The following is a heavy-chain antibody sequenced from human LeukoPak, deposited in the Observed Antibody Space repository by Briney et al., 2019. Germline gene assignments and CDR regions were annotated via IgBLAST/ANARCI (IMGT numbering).Heavy chain of an antibody. J-gene: IGHJ4*02. CDR1: GGSISTGREY. Sequence: SETLSLTCTVSGGSISTGREYWSWIRQPAGKGLEWIGRVYATGSTNYNPSLKSRVTISVDTSKNQFSLKLSSVTAADTAVYYCARFDLKYSSSFDYWGQGTLVTVSS. CDR3: ARFDLKYSSSFDY. CDR2: VYATGST. V-gene: IGHV4-61*02. D-gene: IGHD6-6*01.